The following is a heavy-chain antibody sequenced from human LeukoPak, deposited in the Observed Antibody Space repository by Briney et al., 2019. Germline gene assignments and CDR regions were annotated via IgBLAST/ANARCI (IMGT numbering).Heavy chain of an antibody. V-gene: IGHV1-2*02. CDR2: INPNSGGT. J-gene: IGHJ4*02. Sequence: GASVKVSCKASGYTFTGYYMHWVRQAPGQGLEWMGWINPNSGGTNYAQKFQGRVTMTRDTSISTAYMELSRLRSDDTAVYYCAREGSGSYFSYFDYWGQGTLVTVSS. CDR3: AREGSGSYFSYFDY. CDR1: GYTFTGYY. D-gene: IGHD1-26*01.